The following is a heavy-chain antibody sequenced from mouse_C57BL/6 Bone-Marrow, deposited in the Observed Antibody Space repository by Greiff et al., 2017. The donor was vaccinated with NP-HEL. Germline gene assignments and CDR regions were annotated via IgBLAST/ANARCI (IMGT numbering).Heavy chain of an antibody. CDR3: ARLHTGGY. CDR1: GYTFTSYG. CDR2: IYPRSGNT. D-gene: IGHD1-1*01. V-gene: IGHV1-81*01. J-gene: IGHJ2*01. Sequence: QVQLQQPGAELVMPGASVKLSCKASGYTFTSYGISWVKQRTGQGLEWIGEIYPRSGNTYYNEKFKGKATLTADKSSSTAYMELRSLTSEDSAVYFCARLHTGGYWGQGTTLTVSS.